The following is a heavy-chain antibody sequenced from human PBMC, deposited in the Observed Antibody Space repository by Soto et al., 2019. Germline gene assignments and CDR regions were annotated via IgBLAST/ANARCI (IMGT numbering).Heavy chain of an antibody. Sequence: EVQLVESGGGLVQPGGSLRLSCAASGFTFSAHYMDWVRQAPGKGLEWVGRIKNKANSYTTEYAASVEGRCTISREDSQNSPYLQMNSLKTEDTAVYYCARMALAGPRGGRYFDYWGQGSQVAVSS. V-gene: IGHV3-72*01. CDR2: IKNKANSYTT. J-gene: IGHJ4*02. CDR3: ARMALAGPRGGRYFDY. D-gene: IGHD3-10*01. CDR1: GFTFSAHY.